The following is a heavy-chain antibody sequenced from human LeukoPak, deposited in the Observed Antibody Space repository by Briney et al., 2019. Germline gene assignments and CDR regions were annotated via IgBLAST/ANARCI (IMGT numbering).Heavy chain of an antibody. J-gene: IGHJ6*02. Sequence: PGGSLRLSCAASGFTFSSYAMHWVRQAPGKGLEWVAVISYDGSNKYYADSVKGRFTISRDNSKNTLYLQMNSLRAEDTAVYYCARDRLLIVGATYYYYGMDVWGQGTTVTVS. CDR1: GFTFSSYA. D-gene: IGHD1-26*01. CDR2: ISYDGSNK. CDR3: ARDRLLIVGATYYYYGMDV. V-gene: IGHV3-30-3*01.